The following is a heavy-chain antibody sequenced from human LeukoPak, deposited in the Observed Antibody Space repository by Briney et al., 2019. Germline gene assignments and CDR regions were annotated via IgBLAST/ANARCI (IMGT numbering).Heavy chain of an antibody. D-gene: IGHD5-12*01. CDR3: AKGEWWATITGNLDY. J-gene: IGHJ4*02. V-gene: IGHV3-30*02. Sequence: PGGSLRLSCAASGFTFNNYGMRWVRQAPGKGLEWVSFIRYDGSNKYYADSVNGRFTISRDNSKNTLYLQMNSLRAEDTAVYYCAKGEWWATITGNLDYWGQGTLVTVSS. CDR2: IRYDGSNK. CDR1: GFTFNNYG.